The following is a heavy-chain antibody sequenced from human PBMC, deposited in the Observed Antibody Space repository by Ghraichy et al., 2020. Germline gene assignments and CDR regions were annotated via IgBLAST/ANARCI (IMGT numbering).Heavy chain of an antibody. V-gene: IGHV4-34*01. CDR1: GGSFSGYY. CDR3: ARSSYSSGWYRPKYFQH. CDR2: INHSGST. D-gene: IGHD6-19*01. J-gene: IGHJ1*01. Sequence: SETLSLTCAVYGGSFSGYYWSWIRQPPGKGLEWIGEINHSGSTNYNPSLKSRVTISVDTSKNQFSLKLSSVTAADTAVYYCARSSYSSGWYRPKYFQHWGQGTLVTVSS.